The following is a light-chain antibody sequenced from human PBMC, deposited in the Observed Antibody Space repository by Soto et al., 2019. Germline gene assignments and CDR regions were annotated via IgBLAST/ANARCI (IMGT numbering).Light chain of an antibody. CDR1: QSVSSNY. V-gene: IGKV3-20*01. CDR2: RAS. J-gene: IGKJ1*01. Sequence: EIVLTQSPGTLSLSPGERATLSCRASQSVSSNYLAWYQQKAGQAPRLLIYRASNRATGIPDRFSGSGSGTDFTLTISRLEPDDFALYYCQQYATSPWTFGQGTKVEI. CDR3: QQYATSPWT.